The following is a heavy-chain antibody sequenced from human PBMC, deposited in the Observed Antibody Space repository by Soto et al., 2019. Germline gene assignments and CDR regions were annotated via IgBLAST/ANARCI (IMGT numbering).Heavy chain of an antibody. J-gene: IGHJ4*02. CDR1: GGSISSGDYY. CDR3: ARAAPGYSYGYDDFDY. V-gene: IGHV4-30-4*01. CDR2: IYYSGST. D-gene: IGHD5-18*01. Sequence: SETLSLTCTVSGGSISSGDYYWSWIRQPPGKGLEWIGYIYYSGSTYYNPSLKSRVTISVDTSKNQFSLKLSSVTAADTAVYYCARAAPGYSYGYDDFDYWGQGTLVTVSS.